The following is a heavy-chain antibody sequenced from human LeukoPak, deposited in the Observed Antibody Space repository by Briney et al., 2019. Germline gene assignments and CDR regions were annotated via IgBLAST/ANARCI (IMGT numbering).Heavy chain of an antibody. CDR1: GFMFSDYY. D-gene: IGHD5-24*01. Sequence: PGGSLRLSCVGSGFMFSDYYISWIRQAPGKRLEWVSYISNDSVDKYYVDSVRGRFTISRYNAKKSMYLQMSGLRVEDTAVYYCARRDWVSGAVRVFAIWAQGTMVTVSS. J-gene: IGHJ3*02. CDR3: ARRDWVSGAVRVFAI. CDR2: ISNDSVDK. V-gene: IGHV3-11*04.